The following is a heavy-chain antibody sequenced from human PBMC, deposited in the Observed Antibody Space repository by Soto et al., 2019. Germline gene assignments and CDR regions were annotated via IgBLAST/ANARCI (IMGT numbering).Heavy chain of an antibody. CDR1: GYTFTSYG. CDR2: ISAYNGNT. CDR3: ARDPLAWFGEPDPSTNWFDP. D-gene: IGHD3-10*01. Sequence: ASVKVSCKASGYTFTSYGISWVRQAPGQGLEWMGWISAYNGNTNYAQRLQGRVTMTTDTSTSTAYMELRSLRSDDTAVYYCARDPLAWFGEPDPSTNWFDPWGQGTLVTVSS. V-gene: IGHV1-18*01. J-gene: IGHJ5*02.